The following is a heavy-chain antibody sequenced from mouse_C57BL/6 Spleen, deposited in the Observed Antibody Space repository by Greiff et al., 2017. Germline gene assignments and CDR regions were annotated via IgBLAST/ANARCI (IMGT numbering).Heavy chain of an antibody. V-gene: IGHV5-16*01. Sequence: EVMLVESEGGLVQPGSSMKLSCTASGFTFSDYYMAWVRQVPEKGLEWVANINYDGSSTYYLDSLKSRFIISRDNAKNILYLQMSSLKSEDTATYYCANYDGAWFAYWGQGTLVTVSA. CDR2: INYDGSST. J-gene: IGHJ3*01. CDR3: ANYDGAWFAY. D-gene: IGHD2-4*01. CDR1: GFTFSDYY.